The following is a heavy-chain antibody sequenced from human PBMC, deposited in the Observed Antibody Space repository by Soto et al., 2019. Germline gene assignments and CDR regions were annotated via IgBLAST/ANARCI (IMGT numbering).Heavy chain of an antibody. CDR1: GFTVSSYG. D-gene: IGHD2-8*02. V-gene: IGHV3-30*03. CDR3: TGEVASGY. J-gene: IGHJ4*02. CDR2: ISRDGGTK. Sequence: QVQLVESGGGVVQPGRSLRLSCAVSGFTVSSYGMHWVRQAPGKGLEWVAVISRDGGTKFYADSVKGRFTIYKDNSRNTLFLEMNSLRGDDMAVYYCTGEVASGYWGQGTLVTVSS.